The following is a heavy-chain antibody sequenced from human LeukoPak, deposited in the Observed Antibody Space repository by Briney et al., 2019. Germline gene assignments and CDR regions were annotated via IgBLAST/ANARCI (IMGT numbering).Heavy chain of an antibody. CDR1: GFTFSSYS. CDR3: ARWQYDSSGYYYFDY. CDR2: ISGSSSHI. Sequence: GGSLRLSCAASGFTFSSYSMNWVRQAPGKGLEWVSSISGSSSHIYYADSVKGRFTISRDNAKNSLYLQMNSLRAEDTAVYYCARWQYDSSGYYYFDYWGQGTLVTVSS. J-gene: IGHJ4*02. V-gene: IGHV3-21*01. D-gene: IGHD3-22*01.